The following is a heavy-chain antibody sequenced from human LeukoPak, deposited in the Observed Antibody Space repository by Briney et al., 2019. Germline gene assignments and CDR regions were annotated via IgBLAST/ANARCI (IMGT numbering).Heavy chain of an antibody. CDR1: GGSFSGYY. D-gene: IGHD2-2*01. CDR2: INHSGST. Sequence: PSETLSLTCAVYGGSFSGYYWSWIRQPPGKGLEWIGEINHSGSTNYNPSLKSRVTISVDTSKNQFSLKLSSVTAADTAVYYCAREEGVGDIVVVPAAGYNWFDPWGQGTLVTVSS. CDR3: AREEGVGDIVVVPAAGYNWFDP. V-gene: IGHV4-34*01. J-gene: IGHJ5*02.